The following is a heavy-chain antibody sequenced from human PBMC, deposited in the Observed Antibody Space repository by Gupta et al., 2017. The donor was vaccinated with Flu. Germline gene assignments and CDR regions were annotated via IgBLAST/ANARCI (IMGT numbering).Heavy chain of an antibody. Sequence: EVHLVESGGGLAQPGGSLRLSCAASGFAFRNFDINWVRQAPGKGLECIAYISVSANKILDADSVKGRFSIARDDAKNSLYLQMNSLRAEDTAIYYCASGYGRGWHFGYWGQGTLVTVSS. CDR2: ISVSANKI. V-gene: IGHV3-48*03. D-gene: IGHD6-19*01. CDR1: GFAFRNFD. J-gene: IGHJ4*02. CDR3: ASGYGRGWHFGY.